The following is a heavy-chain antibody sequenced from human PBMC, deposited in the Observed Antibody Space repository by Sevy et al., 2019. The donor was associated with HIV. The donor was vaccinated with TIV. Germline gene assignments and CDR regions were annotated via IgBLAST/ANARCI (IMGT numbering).Heavy chain of an antibody. J-gene: IGHJ6*02. CDR2: ISSSGSTI. D-gene: IGHD6-13*01. CDR3: ARGGVAAADPTYYYYDGMDV. V-gene: IGHV3-11*01. CDR1: GFTFSDYY. Sequence: GGSLRLSCAASGFTFSDYYMSWIRQAPGKGLEWVSYISSSGSTIYYADSVKGRFTISRDNAKNSLYLQMNSLRAEDTAVYYCARGGVAAADPTYYYYDGMDVWGQGTTVTVSS.